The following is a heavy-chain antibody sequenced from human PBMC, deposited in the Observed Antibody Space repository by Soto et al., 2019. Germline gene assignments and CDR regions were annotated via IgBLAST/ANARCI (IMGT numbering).Heavy chain of an antibody. J-gene: IGHJ4*02. CDR3: ARGELLWFGELLR. Sequence: QVQLVQSGAEVKKPGASVKVSCKASGYTFTSYEINWVRQAAGQGLEWMGWMNPNSGDTGYAQKFQGRVTMTRNTSISTAYMELSSLRSEDTAVYYCARGELLWFGELLRWGQGTLVTVSS. CDR2: MNPNSGDT. CDR1: GYTFTSYE. D-gene: IGHD3-10*01. V-gene: IGHV1-8*01.